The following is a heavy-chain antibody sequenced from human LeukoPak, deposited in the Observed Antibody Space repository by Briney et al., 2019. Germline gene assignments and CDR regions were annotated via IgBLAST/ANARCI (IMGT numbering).Heavy chain of an antibody. Sequence: PGGSLRLSCAASGFTFSAYWMHWVRQAPGKGLVWVSRINTDGSSPTYAASVKGRFTISRDNAKNTLYLQMNSLRAEDTAVYYCAKDSRRGSSGYFDYWGQGTLVTVSS. CDR2: INTDGSSP. CDR3: AKDSRRGSSGYFDY. D-gene: IGHD6-25*01. V-gene: IGHV3-74*01. CDR1: GFTFSAYW. J-gene: IGHJ4*02.